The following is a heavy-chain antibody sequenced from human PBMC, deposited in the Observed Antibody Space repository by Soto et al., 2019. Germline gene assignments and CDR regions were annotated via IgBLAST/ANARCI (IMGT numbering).Heavy chain of an antibody. Sequence: GGSLRLSCAASGFTFSSYAMSWVRQAPGKGLEWVSAISGSGGSTYYADSVKGRFTISRDNSKNTLYLQMNSLRAEDTAVYYCAKDRSEGYYDSSGYSPADYWGQGTLVTVSS. J-gene: IGHJ4*02. D-gene: IGHD3-22*01. CDR2: ISGSGGST. CDR3: AKDRSEGYYDSSGYSPADY. CDR1: GFTFSSYA. V-gene: IGHV3-23*01.